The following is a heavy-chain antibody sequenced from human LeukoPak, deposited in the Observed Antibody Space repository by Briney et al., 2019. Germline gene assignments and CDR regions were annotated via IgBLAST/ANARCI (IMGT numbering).Heavy chain of an antibody. V-gene: IGHV3-66*01. CDR3: ARSNWYFDL. Sequence: GGSLRLSCVVSGITVNSNYMSWVRQAPGKGLEWVSVMYSDGSTYYADSVEGRFTISRDNSKNTLYLQMNSLRVEDTAVYYCARSNWYFDLWGRGTLVTVSS. CDR2: MYSDGST. CDR1: GITVNSNY. J-gene: IGHJ2*01.